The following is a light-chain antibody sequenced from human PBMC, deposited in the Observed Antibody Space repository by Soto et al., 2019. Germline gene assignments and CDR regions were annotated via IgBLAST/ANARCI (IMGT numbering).Light chain of an antibody. Sequence: QSVLTQPPSVSGAPGQRVTISCTGSGXNIGAGYDVHWYQQLPGTAPKLLIYANNNRPSGVPDRFSGSKSGTSASLAITGLQAGDEADYYCGSWDSSLSAYVFGTGTKFTVL. V-gene: IGLV1-40*01. CDR1: GXNIGAGYD. CDR2: ANN. J-gene: IGLJ1*01. CDR3: GSWDSSLSAYV.